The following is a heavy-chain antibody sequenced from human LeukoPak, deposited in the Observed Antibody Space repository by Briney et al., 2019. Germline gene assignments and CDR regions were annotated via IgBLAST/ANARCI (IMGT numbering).Heavy chain of an antibody. CDR1: GGSISSGGYY. Sequence: SETLSLTCIVSGGSISSGGYYWSWIRQHPGKGLEWIGYIYYSGSTYYNPSLKSRVTISVDTSKNQFSLKLSSVTAADTAVYYCARELQTAGVFDYWGQGTLVTVSS. CDR3: ARELQTAGVFDY. V-gene: IGHV4-31*03. CDR2: IYYSGST. D-gene: IGHD6-13*01. J-gene: IGHJ4*02.